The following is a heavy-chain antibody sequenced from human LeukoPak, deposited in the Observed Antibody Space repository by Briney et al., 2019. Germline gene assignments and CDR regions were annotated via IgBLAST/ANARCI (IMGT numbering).Heavy chain of an antibody. D-gene: IGHD3-22*01. CDR3: ARLHYYYDSSGYYSNFDY. V-gene: IGHV4-39*01. CDR2: IYYSGST. CDR1: GFTFSSYSMN. Sequence: GSLRLSCAASGFTFSSYSMNWVRQAPGKGLEWIGSIYYSGSTYYNPSLKSRVTISVDTSKNQFSLKLSSVTAADTAVYYCARLHYYYDSSGYYSNFDYWGQGTLVTVSS. J-gene: IGHJ4*02.